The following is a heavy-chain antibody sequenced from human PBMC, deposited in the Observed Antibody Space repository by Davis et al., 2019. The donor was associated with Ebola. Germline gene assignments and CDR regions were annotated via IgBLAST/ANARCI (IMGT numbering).Heavy chain of an antibody. Sequence: SETLSLTCAVYGGSFSGYYWVWLRQPPRKGLEWIGEINHSGSTNYNPSLKSRVTISIDTSTNQFSLKLCSVTAADTAVYYCTTGHPYYDILTGYFMTSFDYWGQGTLVTVSS. CDR1: GGSFSGYY. D-gene: IGHD3-9*01. CDR2: INHSGST. V-gene: IGHV4-34*01. CDR3: TTGHPYYDILTGYFMTSFDY. J-gene: IGHJ4*02.